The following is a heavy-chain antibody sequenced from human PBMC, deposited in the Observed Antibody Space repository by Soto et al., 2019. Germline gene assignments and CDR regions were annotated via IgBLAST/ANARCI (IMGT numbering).Heavy chain of an antibody. CDR2: ISYDASNK. D-gene: IGHD6-13*01. V-gene: IGHV3-30*09. J-gene: IGHJ4*02. CDR1: GFTFSSYA. CDR3: ARGYSSSSAAFDY. Sequence: QVQLVESGGGVVQPGRSLRLSCAASGFTFSSYAMHWVRQAPGKGLEWVAVISYDASNKYYADTVKGRFASSRDNSYNTLYLQMNSLRAEDTAVYYCARGYSSSSAAFDYWGQGTLVTVSS.